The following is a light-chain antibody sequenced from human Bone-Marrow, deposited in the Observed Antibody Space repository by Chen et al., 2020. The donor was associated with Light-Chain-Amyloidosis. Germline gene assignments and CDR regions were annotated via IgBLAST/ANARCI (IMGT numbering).Light chain of an antibody. V-gene: IGLV6-57*02. CDR3: QSYDSNNLWV. CDR1: SGRIARKY. J-gene: IGLJ3*02. Sequence: NFMLTPPHSFSESPVYTVTISCTVSSGRIARKYVQWYQQRPGRAPSTVIYEDNRRPSGVPDRFSGSSDSASNSASLTISGLKTEDEADYYCQSYDSNNLWVFGGGTKLTVL. CDR2: EDN.